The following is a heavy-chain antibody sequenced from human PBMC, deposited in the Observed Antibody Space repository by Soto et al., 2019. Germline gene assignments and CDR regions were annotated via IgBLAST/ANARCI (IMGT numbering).Heavy chain of an antibody. CDR3: ARGGLRITMIVVVTHHDAFDI. J-gene: IGHJ3*02. Sequence: GASVTVSCKASGYTFTSYGISWVRQAHGQGLEWMGWISAYNGNTNYAQKLQGRVTMTTDTSTSTAYMELRSLRSDDTAVYYCARGGLRITMIVVVTHHDAFDIWGQGTMVTVSS. CDR2: ISAYNGNT. CDR1: GYTFTSYG. D-gene: IGHD3-22*01. V-gene: IGHV1-18*01.